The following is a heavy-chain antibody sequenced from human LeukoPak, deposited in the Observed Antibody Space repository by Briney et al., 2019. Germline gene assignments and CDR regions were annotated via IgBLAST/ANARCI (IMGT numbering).Heavy chain of an antibody. V-gene: IGHV3-43*02. Sequence: GGSLRLSCAASGFTFDDYAMHWVRQAPGKGLEWVSLISGDGGSTYYADSVKGRFTISRDNSKNSLYLQMNSLRTEDTALYYCAKGPSGGSGYYYYYYCMDVWGKGTTVTVSS. D-gene: IGHD3-10*01. J-gene: IGHJ6*03. CDR2: ISGDGGST. CDR1: GFTFDDYA. CDR3: AKGPSGGSGYYYYYYCMDV.